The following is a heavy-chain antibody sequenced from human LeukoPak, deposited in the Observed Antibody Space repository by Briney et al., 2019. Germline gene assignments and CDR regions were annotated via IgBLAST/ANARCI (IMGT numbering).Heavy chain of an antibody. J-gene: IGHJ3*01. V-gene: IGHV1-46*01. CDR1: ENTFTNYY. Sequence: ASVKVSRKASENTFTNYYMHWVRQAPGQGLEWLGIINPNGGRTAYAQNFQGRVTMTRDTSTTTVYLELSSLRSEDTAVYYCARDMSTRVTPISYAFDVWGQGTMVTVSS. CDR3: ARDMSTRVTPISYAFDV. D-gene: IGHD4-23*01. CDR2: INPNGGRT.